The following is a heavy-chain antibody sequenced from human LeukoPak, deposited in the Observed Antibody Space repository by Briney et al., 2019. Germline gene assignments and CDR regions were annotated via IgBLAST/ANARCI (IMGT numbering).Heavy chain of an antibody. CDR2: IKQDGREK. V-gene: IGHV3-7*01. J-gene: IGHJ4*02. Sequence: QPGGPLRLSCAASGFTFTNYWMGWVRQAPGKGLEWVANIKQDGREKYYVDSVKGRFTISRDNAKDSLYLQMNSLRVEDTALYYCARLYLDSSLFDFRGQGTLVTVSS. D-gene: IGHD2-21*01. CDR3: ARLYLDSSLFDF. CDR1: GFTFTNYW.